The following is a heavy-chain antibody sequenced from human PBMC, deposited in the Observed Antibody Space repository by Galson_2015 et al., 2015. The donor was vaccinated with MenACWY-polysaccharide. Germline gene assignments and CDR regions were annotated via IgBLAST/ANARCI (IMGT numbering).Heavy chain of an antibody. D-gene: IGHD6-25*01. J-gene: IGHJ5*02. V-gene: IGHV3-33*01. CDR3: VRDVGGIAAAGTQGWFDP. Sequence: SLRLSCAASGFTFSHYGMHWVRQAPGKGLEWVAVIWYDGSNKYYADSVNGRFTISRDNSKNTLYLQMNSLRAEDTAMYYCVRDVGGIAAAGTQGWFDPWGQGILVTVSS. CDR2: IWYDGSNK. CDR1: GFTFSHYG.